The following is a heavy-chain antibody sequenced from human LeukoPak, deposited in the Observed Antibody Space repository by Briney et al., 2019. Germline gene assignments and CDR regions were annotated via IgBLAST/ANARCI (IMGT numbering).Heavy chain of an antibody. V-gene: IGHV3-23*01. CDR2: ICGSGGST. J-gene: IGHJ5*02. D-gene: IGHD4-23*01. CDR1: GFTFSSYA. CDR3: AKDLRDGNSDNWFDP. Sequence: GGSLRLSCAASGFTFSSYAMSWVRQAPGKGLEWVSAICGSGGSTYYADSVKGRFTISRDNSKNTLYLQMNSLRAEDTAVYYCAKDLRDGNSDNWFDPWGQGTLVTVSA.